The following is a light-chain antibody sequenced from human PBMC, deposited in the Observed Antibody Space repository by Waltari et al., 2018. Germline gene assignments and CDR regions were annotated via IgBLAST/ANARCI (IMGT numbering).Light chain of an antibody. Sequence: DIQMTQAPSTLSPSVGARVTITCRPSQSISTWLAWYQQKPGKDPNLLIYEASSLGSGVPSRFSGSGSGTEFTLTISSLQPDDFATYYCQQYNSYPWTFGQGTKVEIK. CDR2: EAS. CDR3: QQYNSYPWT. V-gene: IGKV1-5*03. CDR1: QSISTW. J-gene: IGKJ1*01.